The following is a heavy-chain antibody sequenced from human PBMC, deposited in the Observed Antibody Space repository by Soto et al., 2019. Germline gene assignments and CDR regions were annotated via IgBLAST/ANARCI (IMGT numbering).Heavy chain of an antibody. CDR1: GLTFSNAC. CDR2: IKSETDGGTT. V-gene: IGHV3-15*01. Sequence: GGSLRLSCAASGLTFSNACTSWVRQAPGKGLEWVGRIKSETDGGTTDFAAPVKGRFSISRDDSKSTLYLQMNSLKTEDTAAYYCTAGHSNSDPSRAYGLDVWGQGTTVTVSS. J-gene: IGHJ6*02. D-gene: IGHD5-12*01. CDR3: TAGHSNSDPSRAYGLDV.